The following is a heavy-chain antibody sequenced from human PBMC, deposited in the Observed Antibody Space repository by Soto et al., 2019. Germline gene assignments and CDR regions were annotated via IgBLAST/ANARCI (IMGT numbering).Heavy chain of an antibody. CDR1: GFTFDDYG. CDR3: ARAPPAGLKQWLAYMDV. D-gene: IGHD6-19*01. Sequence: EVQLVESGGGVVRPGGSLRLSCAASGFTFDDYGMSWVRQAPGKGLEWVSGINWNGGSTGYADSVKGRFTISRDNAKNSLYLQMNSLRAEDTALYHCARAPPAGLKQWLAYMDVWGKGTTVTVSS. J-gene: IGHJ6*03. CDR2: INWNGGST. V-gene: IGHV3-20*01.